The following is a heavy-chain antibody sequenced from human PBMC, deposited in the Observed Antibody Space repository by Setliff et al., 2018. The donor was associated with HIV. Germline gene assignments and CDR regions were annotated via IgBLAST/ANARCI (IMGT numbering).Heavy chain of an antibody. D-gene: IGHD2-2*01. CDR3: ARLSCSSNSCPFDY. Sequence: SETLSLTCTVSDDSISSHYWGWIRQPPGKGLEWIGSVYYSGTTYYNPSLKSRLRMSVDTSKNQFTLKVISMTAADTAVYYCARLSCSSNSCPFDYWVQGTMVT. V-gene: IGHV4-59*11. J-gene: IGHJ4*02. CDR1: DDSISSHY. CDR2: VYYSGTT.